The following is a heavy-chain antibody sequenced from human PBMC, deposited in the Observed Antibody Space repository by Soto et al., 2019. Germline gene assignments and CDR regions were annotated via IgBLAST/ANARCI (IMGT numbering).Heavy chain of an antibody. V-gene: IGHV4-4*02. D-gene: IGHD3-10*01. CDR2: IYHSGST. Sequence: QVQLRESGPGLVKPSGTLSLTCAVSGGSISSNHWWNWVRQSPGKGLEWIGEIYHSGSTNDNLSLKRRITMSVDKSKNQFSLRLNSVTAADTATYFWARFPFGDNFDYYGMVVWGQGTTVTVSS. CDR3: ARFPFGDNFDYYGMVV. J-gene: IGHJ6*02. CDR1: GGSISSNHW.